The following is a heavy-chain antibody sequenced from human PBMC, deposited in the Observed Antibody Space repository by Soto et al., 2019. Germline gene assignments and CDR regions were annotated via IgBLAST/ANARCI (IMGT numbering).Heavy chain of an antibody. Sequence: QPGGSLRLSCAASGFTFSSYGMHWVRQAPGKGLEWVAVISYDGSNKYYADSVKGRFTISRDNSKNTLYLQMNSLRAEDTAVYYCAKCPEVLGRYSYGSHHLYYYYGMDVWGQGTTVTVSS. V-gene: IGHV3-30*18. J-gene: IGHJ6*02. CDR1: GFTFSSYG. CDR3: AKCPEVLGRYSYGSHHLYYYYGMDV. CDR2: ISYDGSNK. D-gene: IGHD5-18*01.